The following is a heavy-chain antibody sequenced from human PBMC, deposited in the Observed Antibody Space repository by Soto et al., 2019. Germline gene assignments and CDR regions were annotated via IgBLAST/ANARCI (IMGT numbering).Heavy chain of an antibody. D-gene: IGHD3-10*01. CDR2: IIPIFGTA. CDR1: GGTFSSYA. J-gene: IGHJ1*01. Sequence: QVQLVQSGAEVKKPGSSVKVSCKASGGTFSSYAISWVRQAPGQGLEWMGGIIPIFGTANYAQKFQGRVTITADESTRTAYRELSSLISEYTAVYYCARGEAPGSYYKWYFQHWGQGTLVTVSS. V-gene: IGHV1-69*01. CDR3: ARGEAPGSYYKWYFQH.